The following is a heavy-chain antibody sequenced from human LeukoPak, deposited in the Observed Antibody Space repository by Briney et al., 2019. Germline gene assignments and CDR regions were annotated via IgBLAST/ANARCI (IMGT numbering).Heavy chain of an antibody. J-gene: IGHJ2*01. CDR2: IYSGGST. Sequence: GGSLRLSCAASGFTVSSNYMSWVRQAPGKGLEWVSVIYSGGSTYCADSVKGRFTISRDNSKNALYLQMNSLRAEDTAVYYCARVVGSYDFISPYWYFDLWGRGTLVTVSS. D-gene: IGHD3-3*01. V-gene: IGHV3-53*01. CDR3: ARVVGSYDFISPYWYFDL. CDR1: GFTVSSNY.